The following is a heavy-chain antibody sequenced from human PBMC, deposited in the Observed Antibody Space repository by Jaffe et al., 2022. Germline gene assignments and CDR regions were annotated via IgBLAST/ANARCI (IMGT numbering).Heavy chain of an antibody. J-gene: IGHJ4*02. D-gene: IGHD2-21*02. V-gene: IGHV3-49*04. CDR1: GFSFGDYA. Sequence: EVQLMESGGGLVQPGRSLRLSCTTSGFSFGDYAMGWVRQAPGKGLEWVGFIRSTPYGGTTEYAASVKGRFTISRDDSKSTAYLQMNSLKPEDTAMYYCLKEGTPLAYCGGDCFMLLDDYWGQGILVTVSS. CDR3: LKEGTPLAYCGGDCFMLLDDY. CDR2: IRSTPYGGTT.